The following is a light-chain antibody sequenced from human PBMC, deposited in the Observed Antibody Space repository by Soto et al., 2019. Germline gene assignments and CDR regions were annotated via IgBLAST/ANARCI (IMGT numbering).Light chain of an antibody. CDR1: QTIDTY. CDR3: QQSYTSPVT. Sequence: DIQMTQSPSSLSVSVGDRVTITCRASQTIDTYLNWYEQKPGKAPKLLIYAASTLQSGVPSRLSGGGSGTDFTLTISSLQPEDFGTYYCQQSYTSPVTFGGGTRVEIK. CDR2: AAS. V-gene: IGKV1-39*01. J-gene: IGKJ4*01.